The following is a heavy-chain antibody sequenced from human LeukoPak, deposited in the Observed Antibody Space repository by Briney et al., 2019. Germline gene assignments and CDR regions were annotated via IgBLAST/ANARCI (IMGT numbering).Heavy chain of an antibody. V-gene: IGHV3-66*01. CDR2: IYSGGST. J-gene: IGHJ4*02. CDR1: GFTVSSNY. CDR3: ARVRSVAGIHYDY. Sequence: GGSLRLSCAASGFTVSSNYMSWARQAPGKGLEWVSVIYSGGSTYYADSVKGRFTISRDNSKNTLYPQMNSLRAEDTAVYYCARVRSVAGIHYDYWGQGTLVTVSS. D-gene: IGHD6-19*01.